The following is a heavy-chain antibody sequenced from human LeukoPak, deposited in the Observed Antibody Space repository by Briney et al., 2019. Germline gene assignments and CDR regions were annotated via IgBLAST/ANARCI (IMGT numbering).Heavy chain of an antibody. Sequence: PSETLSLTCAVYGESLNSYYWSGVRQPPGEGLEWIGKIYESGTTEYNPSLKSRVTISMVPSKQQFSLSLSSVTAADTAVYYCARGAWATRLGSWGLGTPVIVSS. J-gene: IGHJ4*02. CDR2: IYESGTT. CDR3: ARGAWATRLGS. V-gene: IGHV4-34*01. D-gene: IGHD2-15*01. CDR1: GESLNSYY.